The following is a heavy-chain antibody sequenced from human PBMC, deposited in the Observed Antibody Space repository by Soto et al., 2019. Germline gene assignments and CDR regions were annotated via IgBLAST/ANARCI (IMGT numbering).Heavy chain of an antibody. D-gene: IGHD3-22*01. V-gene: IGHV1-69*13. Sequence: SVKVSCKASGGTFSSYAISWVRQAPGQGLEWMGGIIPIFGTANYAQKFQGRVTITADESTSTAYMELSSLRSEDTAVYYCARGYYDSSGHIDYWGQGXLVTVSS. CDR3: ARGYYDSSGHIDY. CDR1: GGTFSSYA. J-gene: IGHJ4*02. CDR2: IIPIFGTA.